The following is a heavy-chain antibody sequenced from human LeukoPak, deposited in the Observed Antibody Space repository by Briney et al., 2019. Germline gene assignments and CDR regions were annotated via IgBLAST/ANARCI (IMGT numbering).Heavy chain of an antibody. V-gene: IGHV4-39*01. J-gene: IGHJ4*02. D-gene: IGHD6-13*01. CDR3: ARVSGVSSWDLDY. CDR1: GGSISSSNYY. CDR2: IYYSGST. Sequence: SETLSLTCTVSGGSISSSNYYWGWIRQPPGKGLERIGSIYYSGSTYYSPSLKSRVTISVDTSKNQFSLKLSSVTAADTAVYYCARVSGVSSWDLDYWGQGTLVTLSS.